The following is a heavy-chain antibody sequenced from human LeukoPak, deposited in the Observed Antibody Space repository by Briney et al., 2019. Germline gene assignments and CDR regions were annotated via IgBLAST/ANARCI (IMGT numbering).Heavy chain of an antibody. Sequence: SETLSLTCAVYGASFSGYYWSWIRQPPGKGLEWIGEINHSGSTNYNPSLKSRVTISVDTSKNQFSLKLSSVTAADTAVYYCARGRVLVGAVALNPYYFDYWGQGTPVTVSS. J-gene: IGHJ4*02. CDR2: INHSGST. CDR3: ARGRVLVGAVALNPYYFDY. CDR1: GASFSGYY. V-gene: IGHV4-34*01. D-gene: IGHD6-19*01.